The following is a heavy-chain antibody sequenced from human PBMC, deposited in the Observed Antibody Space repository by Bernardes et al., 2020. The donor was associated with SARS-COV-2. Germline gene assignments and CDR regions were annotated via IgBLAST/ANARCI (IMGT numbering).Heavy chain of an antibody. Sequence: SETLSLTCTVSGGSISFGDFYWSWIRQPPGKGLEWIGYIYNNGGTNYTPSLKSRATISVDTSKNQFSLKLRSVTAADTAMYYYARGGEMDIVVVPGDLDVWGQGTTVTVSS. CDR2: IYNNGGT. CDR3: ARGGEMDIVVVPGDLDV. J-gene: IGHJ6*02. D-gene: IGHD2-2*03. V-gene: IGHV4-30-4*01. CDR1: GGSISFGDFY.